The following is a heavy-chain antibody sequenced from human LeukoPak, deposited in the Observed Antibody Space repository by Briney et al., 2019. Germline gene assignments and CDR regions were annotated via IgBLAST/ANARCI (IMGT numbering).Heavy chain of an antibody. V-gene: IGHV3-43*02. CDR1: GFTFDDYA. CDR3: AKDATGYSYGPDGY. CDR2: ISGDGIRT. J-gene: IGHJ4*02. Sequence: PGGSLRLSCAASGFTFDDYAMHWVRQAPGKGLEWVSLISGDGIRTYCADSVKGRFTISRDNSKNSLYLQMNSLRTEDTALYYCAKDATGYSYGPDGYWGQGTLVTVSS. D-gene: IGHD5-18*01.